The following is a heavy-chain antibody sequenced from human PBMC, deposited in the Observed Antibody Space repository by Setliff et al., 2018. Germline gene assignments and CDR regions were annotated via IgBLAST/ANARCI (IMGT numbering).Heavy chain of an antibody. Sequence: NPSETLSLTCAVSVYSISRDCHWGWIRQPPGKGLEWIGSIYYSGNTYYNASLKGRVTISGDTSKNQFSLKLSSVSAADTAVYYCARGYFDYTWFDPWGQGTLVTVSS. D-gene: IGHD3-9*01. CDR1: VYSISRDCH. CDR2: IYYSGNT. CDR3: ARGYFDYTWFDP. V-gene: IGHV4-38-2*01. J-gene: IGHJ5*02.